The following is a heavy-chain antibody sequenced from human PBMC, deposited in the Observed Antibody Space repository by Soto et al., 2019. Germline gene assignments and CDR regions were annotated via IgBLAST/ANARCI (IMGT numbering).Heavy chain of an antibody. CDR2: ISYDGSNK. CDR3: AKDLRITIFGVVSPLDY. J-gene: IGHJ4*02. V-gene: IGHV3-30*18. CDR1: GFTFSSYG. Sequence: ESGGGVVQPGRSLRLSCAASGFTFSSYGMHWVRQAPGKGLEWVAVISYDGSNKYYADSVKGRFTISRDNSKNTLYLQMNSLRAEDTAVYYCAKDLRITIFGVVSPLDYWGQGTLVTVSS. D-gene: IGHD3-3*01.